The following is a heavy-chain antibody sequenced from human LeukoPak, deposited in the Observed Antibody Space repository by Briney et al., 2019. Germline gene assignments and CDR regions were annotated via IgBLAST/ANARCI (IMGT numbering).Heavy chain of an antibody. J-gene: IGHJ4*02. D-gene: IGHD3-22*01. V-gene: IGHV1-2*02. CDR1: ASTLTGHY. CDR2: INPDSGGT. CDR3: TSLNFPHSSSYYDY. Sequence: ASLTVSCKVGASTLTGHYMHWVRQAPGQGLEWMGWINPDSGGTNYTQKFQGRVTRTTYTSITTAYMEFSRLRSDETAVYHCTSLNFPHSSSYYDYSGEGTLASVSS.